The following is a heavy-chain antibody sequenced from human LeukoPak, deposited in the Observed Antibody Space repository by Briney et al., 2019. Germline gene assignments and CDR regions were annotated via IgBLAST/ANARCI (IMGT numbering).Heavy chain of an antibody. J-gene: IGHJ3*02. CDR1: GFTFSSYS. V-gene: IGHV3-21*01. D-gene: IGHD2-15*01. Sequence: GRSLRLSCAASGFTFSSYSMNWVRQAPGKGLEWVSSISSSSSYIYYADSVKGRFTISRDNAKNSLYLQMNSLRAEDTAVYYCARVMDRILSTRGGSSARAFDIWGQGTMVTVSS. CDR3: ARVMDRILSTRGGSSARAFDI. CDR2: ISSSSSYI.